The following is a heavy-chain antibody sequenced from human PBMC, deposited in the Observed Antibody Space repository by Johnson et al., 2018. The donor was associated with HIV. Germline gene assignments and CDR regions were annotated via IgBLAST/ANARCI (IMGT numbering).Heavy chain of an antibody. CDR2: ISYDGGNK. CDR1: GFIFSGFG. V-gene: IGHV3-30*18. D-gene: IGHD3-10*01. J-gene: IGHJ3*02. Sequence: QVQLVESGGGVVQPGRSLRLSCAASGFIFSGFGLHWVRQAPGKGLEWVACISYDGGNKYYADSVKGRFTISRDNSKNTLYLQMNSLRAEDTAVYYCAKGRGHAFDIWGQGTMVTVSS. CDR3: AKGRGHAFDI.